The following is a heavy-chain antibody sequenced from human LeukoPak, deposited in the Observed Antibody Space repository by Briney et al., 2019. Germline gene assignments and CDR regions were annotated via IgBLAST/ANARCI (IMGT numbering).Heavy chain of an antibody. CDR2: ISAYNGNT. CDR3: ARDYIVEVPAASGPGPRPRESTPRYYYGMDV. J-gene: IGHJ6*02. CDR1: GYTFTSYG. Sequence: ASVKVSCKASGYTFTSYGISWVRQAPGQGLEWMGWISAYNGNTNYAQMLQGRVTMTTDTSTSTAYMELRSLRSDDTAVYYCARDYIVEVPAASGPGPRPRESTPRYYYGMDVWGQGTTVTVSS. D-gene: IGHD2-2*01. V-gene: IGHV1-18*01.